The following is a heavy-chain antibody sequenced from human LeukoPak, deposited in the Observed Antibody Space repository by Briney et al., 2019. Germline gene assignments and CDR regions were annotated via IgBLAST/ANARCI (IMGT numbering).Heavy chain of an antibody. CDR1: GGSLIPYY. D-gene: IGHD1-26*01. V-gene: IGHV4-59*01. CDR3: ARVDSGTYYMPFDY. Sequence: SETLSLTCTVSGGSLIPYYWSWIRQPPGKELEWIGYIYHSGTTNYRPPLKGRATLSVDTSKNQISLRLSSVTAADTAVYFCARVDSGTYYMPFDYWGQGSLVTVSS. CDR2: IYHSGTT. J-gene: IGHJ4*02.